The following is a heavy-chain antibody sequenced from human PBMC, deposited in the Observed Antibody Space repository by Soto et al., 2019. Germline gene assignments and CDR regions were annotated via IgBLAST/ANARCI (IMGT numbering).Heavy chain of an antibody. J-gene: IGHJ5*02. CDR3: ARHISSHEYDILTGYYSSSWFDP. CDR1: GGSISSSSYY. CDR2: IYYSGST. V-gene: IGHV4-39*01. D-gene: IGHD3-9*01. Sequence: QLLESGPGLVTPSETLSLTCTVSGGSISSSSYYWVWIRQPPGKGLEWIGSIYYSGSTYYNPSLKSRVTISVDTSKNQFSLKLSSVTAADTAVYYCARHISSHEYDILTGYYSSSWFDPWGQGTLVTVSS.